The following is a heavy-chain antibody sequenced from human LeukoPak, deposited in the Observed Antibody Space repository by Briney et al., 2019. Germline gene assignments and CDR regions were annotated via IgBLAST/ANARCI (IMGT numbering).Heavy chain of an antibody. Sequence: GGSLRLSCAASGSTFDDYAMHWVRQAPGKGLEWVSGISWNSGSIGYADSVKGRFTISRDNAKNSLYLQMNSLRAEDTALYYCAKDREHDFWSGSNFDYWGQGTLVTVSS. CDR3: AKDREHDFWSGSNFDY. CDR1: GSTFDDYA. CDR2: ISWNSGSI. V-gene: IGHV3-9*01. D-gene: IGHD3-3*01. J-gene: IGHJ4*02.